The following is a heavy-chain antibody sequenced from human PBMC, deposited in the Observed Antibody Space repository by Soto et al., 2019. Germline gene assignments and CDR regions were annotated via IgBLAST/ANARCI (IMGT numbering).Heavy chain of an antibody. J-gene: IGHJ4*02. Sequence: QVQLVESGGGVVQPGRSLRLSCAVSGSTISSYAMHWVRQAPGKGLEWVAFISYDGSNKYYADSVTGRFTISRDNYKNTVYLQMNSLRAEDTAVYYCARGDGHTYGTFFDYWGQGTLVTVSS. CDR3: ARGDGHTYGTFFDY. V-gene: IGHV3-30-3*01. CDR2: ISYDGSNK. D-gene: IGHD5-18*01. CDR1: GSTISSYA.